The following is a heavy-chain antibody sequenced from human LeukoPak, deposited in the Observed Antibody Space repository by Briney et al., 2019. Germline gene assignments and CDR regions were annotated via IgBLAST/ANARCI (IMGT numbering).Heavy chain of an antibody. J-gene: IGHJ3*02. V-gene: IGHV3-13*01. CDR2: IATSGDT. D-gene: IGHD6-19*01. CDR1: GFSFSRYE. Sequence: GGSLRLSCASSGFSFSRYEVRWVRQGTGKRLEWVSAIATSGDTFYAGSVKGRFTISRENAKDSLYLQMNSLSAGDTAVYYCVREGRGRSGTNAYDIWGQGTVVTVST. CDR3: VREGRGRSGTNAYDI.